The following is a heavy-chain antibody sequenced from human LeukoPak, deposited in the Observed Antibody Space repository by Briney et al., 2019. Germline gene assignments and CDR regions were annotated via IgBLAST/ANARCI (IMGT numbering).Heavy chain of an antibody. Sequence: GGSLRLSCAASGFTFGSYAMSWVRQAPGKGLEWVSAISGSGGSTYYADSVKGRFTISRDNSKNTLYLQMNSLRAEDTAVYYCATDEHYYGSGSYSPYWGQGTLVTVSS. V-gene: IGHV3-23*01. J-gene: IGHJ4*02. CDR1: GFTFGSYA. D-gene: IGHD3-10*01. CDR3: ATDEHYYGSGSYSPY. CDR2: ISGSGGST.